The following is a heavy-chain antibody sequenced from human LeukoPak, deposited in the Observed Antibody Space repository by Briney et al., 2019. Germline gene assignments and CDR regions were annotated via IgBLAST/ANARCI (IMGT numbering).Heavy chain of an antibody. Sequence: PGGSLRLSCAASGFTFSSCDMQWVRQPTGKGLEWVSTITTAGATSYPASVKGRFTISRENAKTSSYLQMNSLRAGDTAVYYCARAGYGGLDQWGQGTLVTVSS. CDR2: ITTAGAT. CDR1: GFTFSSCD. D-gene: IGHD4-23*01. V-gene: IGHV3-13*01. CDR3: ARAGYGGLDQ. J-gene: IGHJ4*02.